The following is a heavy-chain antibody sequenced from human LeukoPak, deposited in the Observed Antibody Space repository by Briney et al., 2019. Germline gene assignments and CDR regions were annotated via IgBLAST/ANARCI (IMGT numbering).Heavy chain of an antibody. D-gene: IGHD5-18*01. CDR3: ARDLSGVTGYTYGRGIDY. V-gene: IGHV3-7*01. CDR1: ECTFSNYW. CDR2: KKQDGSEK. J-gene: IGHJ4*02. Sequence: GGSLRLFCAASECTFSNYWMSWVRQAPGKGLEWVANKKQDGSEKYYVDSVKGRFTISRDNAKTSLYLQMNSLRAEDTAVYYCARDLSGVTGYTYGRGIDYWGQGTLVTVSS.